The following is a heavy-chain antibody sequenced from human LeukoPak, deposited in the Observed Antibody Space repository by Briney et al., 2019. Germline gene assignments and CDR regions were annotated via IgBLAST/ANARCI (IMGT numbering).Heavy chain of an antibody. CDR2: ISSGSSTI. CDR1: GFTFSSYS. V-gene: IGHV3-48*02. Sequence: GGSLRLSCAASGFTFSSYSMNWVRQAPGKGLECVSYISSGSSTIYYADSVKGRFTISRDNAKNSLYLQMNSLTDEDTAVYYCAIAVAANGAFDYWGQGTLVTVSS. D-gene: IGHD6-19*01. CDR3: AIAVAANGAFDY. J-gene: IGHJ4*02.